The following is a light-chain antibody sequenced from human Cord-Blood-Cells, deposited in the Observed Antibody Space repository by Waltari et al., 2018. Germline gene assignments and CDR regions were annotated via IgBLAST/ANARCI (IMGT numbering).Light chain of an antibody. Sequence: EIVLTQSPCTLSLSPGERATLSGRASQSVSSSYLAWYQQKPGQAPRLLIYGASSRATGIPDRFSGSGSGTDFTLTISRLEPEDFAVYYCQQYGSSPTFGPGTKVDIK. CDR2: GAS. V-gene: IGKV3-20*01. CDR1: QSVSSSY. CDR3: QQYGSSPT. J-gene: IGKJ3*01.